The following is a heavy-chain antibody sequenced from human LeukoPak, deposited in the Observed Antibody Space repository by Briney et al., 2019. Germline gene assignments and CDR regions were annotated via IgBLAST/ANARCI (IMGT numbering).Heavy chain of an antibody. J-gene: IGHJ4*02. D-gene: IGHD4-11*01. CDR3: ARDQSRDYSNRGFDY. CDR2: IHRDGSEK. V-gene: IGHV3-7*01. CDR1: GFTFSNYW. Sequence: GGSLRLSCAASGFTFSNYWMTWVRQAPGKGLEWVANIHRDGSEKKYVESVKGRFTISRDNAKNSLYLQMNSLRAEDTAVYYCARDQSRDYSNRGFDYWGQGTLVTVSS.